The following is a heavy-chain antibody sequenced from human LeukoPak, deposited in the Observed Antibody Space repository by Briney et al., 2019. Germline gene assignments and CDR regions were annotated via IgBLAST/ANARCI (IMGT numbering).Heavy chain of an antibody. V-gene: IGHV1-18*01. CDR2: ISAYNGNT. CDR1: GYTFTSYG. D-gene: IGHD2-2*01. J-gene: IGHJ4*02. CDR3: ARDEKARSVVVPAAND. Sequence: ASVKVSCKASGYTFTSYGIRWVRQAPGQGLEWMGWISAYNGNTNYAQKLQGRVTMTTDTSTSTAYMELRSLRSDDTAVYYCARDEKARSVVVPAANDWGQGTLVTVSS.